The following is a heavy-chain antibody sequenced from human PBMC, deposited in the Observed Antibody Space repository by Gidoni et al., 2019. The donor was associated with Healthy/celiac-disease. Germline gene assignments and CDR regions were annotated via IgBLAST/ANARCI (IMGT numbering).Heavy chain of an antibody. CDR2: ISGSGGST. D-gene: IGHD6-13*01. V-gene: IGHV3-23*01. Sequence: EVQLLESGGGLVQPGGSLRPSCPAPGFTFGSYAIGWVRQAPGKGLEWVSAISGSGGSTYYADSVKGRFTISRDNSKNTLYLQMNSLRAEDTAVYYCAKVRAAGYDYWGQGTLVTVSS. J-gene: IGHJ4*02. CDR1: GFTFGSYA. CDR3: AKVRAAGYDY.